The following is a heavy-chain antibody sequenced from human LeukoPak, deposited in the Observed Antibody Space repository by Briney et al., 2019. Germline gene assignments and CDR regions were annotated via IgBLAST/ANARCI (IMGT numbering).Heavy chain of an antibody. D-gene: IGHD1-26*01. CDR1: GFSISSGYW. CDR2: IIHSGST. CDR3: ARGGRGVGAPPFDY. Sequence: SETLSPTCDVSGFSISSGYWWSWLRQPPGKGLEWIGEIIHSGSTTNYNPSLKSRVTISVDKSKNQFSVMLTTVTAADTAVYYCARGGRGVGAPPFDYWGQGTLVTVSS. J-gene: IGHJ4*02. V-gene: IGHV4-4*02.